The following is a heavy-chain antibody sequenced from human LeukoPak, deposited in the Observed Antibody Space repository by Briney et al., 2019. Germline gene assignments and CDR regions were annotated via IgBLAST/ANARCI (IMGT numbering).Heavy chain of an antibody. CDR2: ISWNSAFI. J-gene: IGHJ6*02. D-gene: IGHD1-26*01. V-gene: IGHV3-9*01. CDR1: GFTFDDYA. CDR3: VKEIGFVGATTKGMDV. Sequence: GGSLRLSCAASGFTFDDYAMHWVRQAPGKGLEWVSSISWNSAFIGYADSVKGRLTISRDNAKNSLYLQMNSLRAEDTALYYCVKEIGFVGATTKGMDVWGHGTTVTVSS.